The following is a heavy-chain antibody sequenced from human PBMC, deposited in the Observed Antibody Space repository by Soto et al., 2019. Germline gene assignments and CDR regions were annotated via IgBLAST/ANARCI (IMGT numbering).Heavy chain of an antibody. V-gene: IGHV4-59*01. D-gene: IGHD1-1*01. CDR1: GGSISSYY. CDR3: ARGSNGRGAFDI. Sequence: PSETLSLTCTVSGGSISSYYRSWIRQPPGKGLEWIGYIYYSGSTNYNPSLKSRVTISVDTSKNQFSLKLSSVTAADTAVYYCARGSNGRGAFDIWGQGTMVTVSS. J-gene: IGHJ3*02. CDR2: IYYSGST.